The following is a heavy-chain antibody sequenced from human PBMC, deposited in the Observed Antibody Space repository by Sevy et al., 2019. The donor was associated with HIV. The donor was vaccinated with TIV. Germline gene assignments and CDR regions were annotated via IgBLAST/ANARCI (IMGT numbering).Heavy chain of an antibody. Sequence: GGSLRLSCAASGFTFSSNAMHWVRQAPGKGLEWVAVISYDGSKKYYGDSVKGRFTMSRDNSKNTLYMQLNSLTAEDTAVYYCAGAGYDFLNGYLYYWGQGTLVTVSS. V-gene: IGHV3-30*01. J-gene: IGHJ4*02. CDR1: GFTFSSNA. CDR2: ISYDGSKK. D-gene: IGHD3-3*01. CDR3: AGAGYDFLNGYLYY.